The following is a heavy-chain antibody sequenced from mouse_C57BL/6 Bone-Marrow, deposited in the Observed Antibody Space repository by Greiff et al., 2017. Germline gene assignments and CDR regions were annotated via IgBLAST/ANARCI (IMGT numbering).Heavy chain of an antibody. D-gene: IGHD2-5*01. Sequence: VKLQQPGAELVKPGASVKMSCKASGYTFTSYWITWVKQRPGQGLEWIGDIYPGSGSTNYNEKFKSKATLTVDTSSSTAYMQLSSLTSEDSAVYYCAYSNCYYAMDYWGQGTSVTVSS. J-gene: IGHJ4*01. CDR3: AYSNCYYAMDY. CDR2: IYPGSGST. V-gene: IGHV1-55*01. CDR1: GYTFTSYW.